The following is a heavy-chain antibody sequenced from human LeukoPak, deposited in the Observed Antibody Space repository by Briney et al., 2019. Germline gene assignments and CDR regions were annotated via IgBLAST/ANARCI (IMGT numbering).Heavy chain of an antibody. Sequence: GASVKVSCKASGFTFTSSAMQWVRQARGQRLEWIGWIVVGSGNTNYAQKFQERVTITRDMSTSTAYMELSSLRSEDTAVYYCAAVLNNILTGYDYWGQGTLVTVSS. D-gene: IGHD3-9*01. CDR3: AAVLNNILTGYDY. V-gene: IGHV1-58*02. J-gene: IGHJ4*02. CDR2: IVVGSGNT. CDR1: GFTFTSSA.